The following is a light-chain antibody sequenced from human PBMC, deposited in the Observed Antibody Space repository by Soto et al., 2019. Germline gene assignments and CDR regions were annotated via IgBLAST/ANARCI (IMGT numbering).Light chain of an antibody. Sequence: EIVMTQSPLALPVTPGEPASISCRSSLSLLYNNTYNYLDWYVQKPGQSPQLLIYFGSNRAPGVPDRFSGSGSGTDFTLKINREEAEDVGTYYCMQALQSLTFGQGTRLEIQ. CDR3: MQALQSLT. CDR1: LSLLYNNTYNY. V-gene: IGKV2-28*01. J-gene: IGKJ5*01. CDR2: FGS.